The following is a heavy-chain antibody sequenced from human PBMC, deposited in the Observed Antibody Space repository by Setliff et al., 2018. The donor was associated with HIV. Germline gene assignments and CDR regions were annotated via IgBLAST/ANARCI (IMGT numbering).Heavy chain of an antibody. J-gene: IGHJ4*02. CDR1: GGTFSNYA. D-gene: IGHD5-18*01. CDR2: IIPIFRTT. CDR3: AAGYSYELLSSYYFDY. Sequence: GASVKVSCKASGGTFSNYAISWVRQAPGQGLEWMARIIPIFRTTNYAQKFQGRVTITADKSTTTAYMDLSSLRYEDTAVYYCAAGYSYELLSSYYFDYWGQGTLVTVCS. V-gene: IGHV1-69*06.